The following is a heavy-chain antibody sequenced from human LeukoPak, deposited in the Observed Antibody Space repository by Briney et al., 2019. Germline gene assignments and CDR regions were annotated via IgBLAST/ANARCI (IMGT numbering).Heavy chain of an antibody. D-gene: IGHD6-13*01. J-gene: IGHJ4*02. CDR2: INHSGST. CDR1: GGSFSGYY. V-gene: IGHV4-34*01. CDR3: ASHEGRYSSSWNGGDY. Sequence: PSETLSLTCAVYGGSFSGYYWSWIRQPPGKGLEWIGEINHSGSTNYNPSLKSRVTISVDTSKNQFSLKLSSVTAADTAVYYCASHEGRYSSSWNGGDYWGQGTLVTVSS.